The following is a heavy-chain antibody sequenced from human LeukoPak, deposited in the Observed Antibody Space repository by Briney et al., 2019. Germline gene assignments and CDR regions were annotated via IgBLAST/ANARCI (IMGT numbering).Heavy chain of an antibody. Sequence: SETLSLTCTVSGGSISSGDYYWSWIRQPPGKGLEWIGYIYYSGSTYYNPSLKSRVTISVDTSKNQFSLKLSSVTAADTAVYYCVRGYFWSGYIQEYGMDVWGQGTTVTVSS. V-gene: IGHV4-30-4*01. CDR3: VRGYFWSGYIQEYGMDV. CDR2: IYYSGST. CDR1: GGSISSGDYY. D-gene: IGHD3-3*01. J-gene: IGHJ6*02.